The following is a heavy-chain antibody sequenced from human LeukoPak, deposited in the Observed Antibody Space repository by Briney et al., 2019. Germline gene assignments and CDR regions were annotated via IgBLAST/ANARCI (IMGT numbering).Heavy chain of an antibody. CDR2: ISYDGSNK. CDR3: ARDPYCSSTSCTYYFDY. V-gene: IGHV3-30-3*01. J-gene: IGHJ4*02. Sequence: GGSLRLSCAASGFTFSSYAMHWVRQAPGKGLKWVAVISYDGSNKYYADSVKGRFTISRDNSKNTLYLQMNSLRAEDTAVYYCARDPYCSSTSCTYYFDYWGQGTLVTVSS. CDR1: GFTFSSYA. D-gene: IGHD2-2*01.